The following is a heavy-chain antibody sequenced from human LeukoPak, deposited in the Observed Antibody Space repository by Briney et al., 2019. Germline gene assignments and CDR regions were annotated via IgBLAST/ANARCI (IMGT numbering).Heavy chain of an antibody. D-gene: IGHD3-22*01. Sequence: KSSETLSLTCAVYGGSFSGYYWSWIRQPPGKGLEWIGEINHSGSTNYNPSLKSRVTISVDTSKNQFSLKLSSVTAADTAVYYCARESRGYDSSGYYYVAEYFQHWGQGTLVTVSS. CDR1: GGSFSGYY. CDR3: ARESRGYDSSGYYYVAEYFQH. J-gene: IGHJ1*01. V-gene: IGHV4-34*01. CDR2: INHSGST.